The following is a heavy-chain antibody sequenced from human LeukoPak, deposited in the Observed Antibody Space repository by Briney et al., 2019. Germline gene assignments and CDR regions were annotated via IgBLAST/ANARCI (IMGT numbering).Heavy chain of an antibody. CDR1: GYTFTDYY. V-gene: IGHV1-2*02. J-gene: IGHJ6*03. Sequence: ASVKVSCKASGYTFTDYYLHWVRQAPGQGLEWMGWINPNSGDTDYAQKFQGRFTMTRDTSISTAYMELSGLTSDDTAVYYCARVRENMDVWGKGTTVTVSS. CDR3: ARVRENMDV. CDR2: INPNSGDT.